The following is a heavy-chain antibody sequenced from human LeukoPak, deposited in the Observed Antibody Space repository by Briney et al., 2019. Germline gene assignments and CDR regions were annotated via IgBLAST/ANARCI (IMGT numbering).Heavy chain of an antibody. V-gene: IGHV4-34*01. CDR3: ARAAYYYDSSDPDY. Sequence: SETLSLTCAVYGGSFSGYYWSWIRQPPVKVLEWIGSIYYSGSTYYNPSLKSRVTISVDTSENQFSLKLSSVTTADTAVYYCARAAYYYDSSDPDYWGQGTLVTVSS. D-gene: IGHD3-22*01. J-gene: IGHJ4*02. CDR2: IYYSGST. CDR1: GGSFSGYY.